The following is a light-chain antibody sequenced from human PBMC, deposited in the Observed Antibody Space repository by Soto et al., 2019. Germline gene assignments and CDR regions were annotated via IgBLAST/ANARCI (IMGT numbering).Light chain of an antibody. CDR3: QQYNNWPRT. CDR1: QNIDNK. V-gene: IGKV3-15*01. Sequence: EIVMTQSPATVSVSVGERATISCRASQNIDNKLAWYQQKPGQAPRLLIYDASTRATGIPARFSGSGSGTEFTLTISSLQSEDFAFYYCQQYNNWPRTFGQGTKVDIK. CDR2: DAS. J-gene: IGKJ1*01.